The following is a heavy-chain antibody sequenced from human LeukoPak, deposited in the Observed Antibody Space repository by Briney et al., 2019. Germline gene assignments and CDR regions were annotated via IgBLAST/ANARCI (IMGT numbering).Heavy chain of an antibody. Sequence: SETLSLTCTVSGDSISSSSNYWGWIRQPPGKGLEWIGYIDYRGNTNYNPSLMSRVTISEDTSKNQSSLILTSVTAADTAVYYCAGTIGAAGTWNTAVVYYYYGMDVWGQGTTVSVS. V-gene: IGHV4-61*05. CDR2: IDYRGNT. CDR1: GDSISSSSNY. CDR3: AGTIGAAGTWNTAVVYYYYGMDV. D-gene: IGHD6-13*01. J-gene: IGHJ6*02.